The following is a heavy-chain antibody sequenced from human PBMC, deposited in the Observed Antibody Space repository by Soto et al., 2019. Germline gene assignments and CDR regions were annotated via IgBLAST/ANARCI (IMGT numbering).Heavy chain of an antibody. D-gene: IGHD3-3*01. CDR2: INHSGST. V-gene: IGHV4-34*01. CDR3: ARGPPGPYYDFWSGYFASPDYYYYYMNV. J-gene: IGHJ6*03. CDR1: GGSFSGYY. Sequence: NPSETLSLTCAVYGGSFSGYYWSWIRQPPGKGLERIGEINHSGSTNYNPSLKSRITISVDTSKNQFSLKLSSVTAADTAVYYCARGPPGPYYDFWSGYFASPDYYYYYMNVWGKGTTVTVSS.